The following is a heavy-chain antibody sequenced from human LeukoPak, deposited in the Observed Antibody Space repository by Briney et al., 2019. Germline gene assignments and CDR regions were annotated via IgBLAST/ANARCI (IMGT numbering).Heavy chain of an antibody. J-gene: IGHJ4*02. D-gene: IGHD6-13*01. V-gene: IGHV4-61*08. Sequence: PSETLSLTCTVSGGSISSGDYYWSWIRQPPGKGLEWIGYIYYSGSTNYNPSLKSRVTISVDTSKNQFSLKLSSVTAADTAVYYCAIRKKAAAPSGGVDYWGQGTLVTVSS. CDR1: GGSISSGDYY. CDR2: IYYSGST. CDR3: AIRKKAAAPSGGVDY.